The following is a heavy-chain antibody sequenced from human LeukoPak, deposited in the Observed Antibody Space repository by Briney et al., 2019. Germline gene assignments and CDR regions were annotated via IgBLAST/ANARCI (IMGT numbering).Heavy chain of an antibody. J-gene: IGHJ6*03. CDR3: ARAGDFWSGKSFYYYYMDV. CDR2: ISAYNGNT. D-gene: IGHD3-3*01. V-gene: IGHV1-18*01. Sequence: AASVKVSCKASGYTFTSYGISWVRQAPGQGLEWMGWISAYNGNTNYAQKLQGRVTMTTDTSTSTAYMELRSLRSDDTAVYYCARAGDFWSGKSFYYYYMDVWGKGTTVTVSS. CDR1: GYTFTSYG.